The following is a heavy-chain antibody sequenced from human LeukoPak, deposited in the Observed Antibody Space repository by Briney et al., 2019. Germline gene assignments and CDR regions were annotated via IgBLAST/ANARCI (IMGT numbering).Heavy chain of an antibody. CDR2: INHNGST. J-gene: IGHJ5*02. CDR3: AGQIRFGVVIEYNWFDP. V-gene: IGHV4-34*01. CDR1: GGSFSGYY. Sequence: SETLSLTCAVYGGSFSGYYWSWIRQPPGKGLEWIGEINHNGSTNYNPSLKSRVTISVDTSKNQFSLKLSSVTAADTAVYYCAGQIRFGVVIEYNWFDPWGQGTLVTVSS. D-gene: IGHD3-3*01.